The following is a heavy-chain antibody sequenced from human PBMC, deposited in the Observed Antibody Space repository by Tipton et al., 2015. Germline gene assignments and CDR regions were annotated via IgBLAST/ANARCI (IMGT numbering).Heavy chain of an antibody. V-gene: IGHV4-59*01. J-gene: IGHJ5*02. CDR1: GGSISHYY. CDR3: ARGGNIWFDP. D-gene: IGHD2-15*01. CDR2: IYDSGIT. Sequence: TLSLTCTVSGGSISHYYWSWIRQPPGKGLEWIGHIYDSGITNHNPSLKSRVTISIDTSKNLFSLKLSSVTAADMAVYYCARGGNIWFDPWGRGTLVTVSS.